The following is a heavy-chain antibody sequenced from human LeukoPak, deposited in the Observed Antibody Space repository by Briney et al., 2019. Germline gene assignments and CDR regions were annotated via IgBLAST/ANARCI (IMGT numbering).Heavy chain of an antibody. CDR3: SGSGPLPTTYYYYMDV. Sequence: PGGSLRLSCAASGFTFSSYGMHWVRQAPGKGLEWVAFIRYDGSNKYYADSVKGRFTISRDNSKNTLYLQMNSLRAEDTAVYYCSGSGPLPTTYYYYMDVWGKGTTVTVSS. CDR1: GFTFSSYG. D-gene: IGHD6-19*01. V-gene: IGHV3-30*02. CDR2: IRYDGSNK. J-gene: IGHJ6*03.